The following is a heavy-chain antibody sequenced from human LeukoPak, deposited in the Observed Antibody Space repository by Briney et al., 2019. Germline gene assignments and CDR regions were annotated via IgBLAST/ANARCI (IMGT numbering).Heavy chain of an antibody. J-gene: IGHJ6*02. CDR2: IWHDVSQE. D-gene: IGHD6-19*01. CDR3: TRRVAVTISYGMDV. CDR1: GFTLSNYV. V-gene: IGHV3-33*01. Sequence: GRSLGLSCAASGFTLSNYVMYWVRQAPGKGLEWVAVIWHDVSQEYYADSVKGRFTISRDNSKNTVYLQMNSLRADDTALYYCTRRVAVTISYGMDVWGQGTTVTVSS.